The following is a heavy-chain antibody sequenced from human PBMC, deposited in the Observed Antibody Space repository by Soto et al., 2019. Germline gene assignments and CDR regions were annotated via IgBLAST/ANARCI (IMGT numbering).Heavy chain of an antibody. J-gene: IGHJ4*02. CDR3: ARRSSGWYFDY. CDR2: ISGSGDST. Sequence: EVQLLESGGGLVQPGGSLRLSCAASGFTFSGYAMNWVRQAPGKGLEWVSVISGSGDSTYYADSAKGRFTISRDNSKNTLYLQMNSLRAEDTAVYYCARRSSGWYFDYWGQGTLVTVSS. CDR1: GFTFSGYA. D-gene: IGHD6-19*01. V-gene: IGHV3-23*01.